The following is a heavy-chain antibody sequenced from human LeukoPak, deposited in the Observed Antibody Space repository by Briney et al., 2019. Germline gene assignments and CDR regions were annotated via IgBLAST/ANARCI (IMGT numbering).Heavy chain of an antibody. V-gene: IGHV3-21*01. CDR3: ARDEWTVTTHYFDH. CDR1: GFTFNSYS. J-gene: IGHJ4*02. D-gene: IGHD4-17*01. Sequence: GGSLRLSCAASGFTFNSYSMNWVRQTPGKGLEGVSSISSSSSYIYYADSVKGRFTISRDNAKNSLYLQMNSLGAEDTAVYYCARDEWTVTTHYFDHWGQGTLVTVSS. CDR2: ISSSSSYI.